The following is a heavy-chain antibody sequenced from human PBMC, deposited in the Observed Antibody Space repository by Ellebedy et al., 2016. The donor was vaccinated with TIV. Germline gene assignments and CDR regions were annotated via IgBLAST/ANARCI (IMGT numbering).Heavy chain of an antibody. CDR2: TTYHGSNQ. D-gene: IGHD3-10*01. CDR3: ILPFAELFGPFHY. CDR1: GFAFSSYG. Sequence: PGGSLRLSCATSGFAFSSYGMHWVRQGPGKGLEWVAGTTYHGSNQYYADSVKGRFSISRDDSKNTLYLQMNNVRPEDTAVYYCILPFAELFGPFHYWGQGTLVTVSS. V-gene: IGHV3-30*03. J-gene: IGHJ4*02.